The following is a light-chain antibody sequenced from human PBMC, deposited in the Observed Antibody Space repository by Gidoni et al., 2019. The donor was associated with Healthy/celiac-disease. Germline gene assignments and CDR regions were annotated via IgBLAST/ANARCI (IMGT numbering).Light chain of an antibody. Sequence: SYELTQPTSMSVSQGQTAIITCCGDKLGDKYACWYQQKPCQSPVLFIYQYSKRPSGINERFYGPNSGNTATLTISGTQAMDEADYYCQAWDSSTVVCGGGTKLTVL. CDR3: QAWDSSTVV. CDR1: KLGDKY. V-gene: IGLV3-1*01. CDR2: QYS. J-gene: IGLJ2*01.